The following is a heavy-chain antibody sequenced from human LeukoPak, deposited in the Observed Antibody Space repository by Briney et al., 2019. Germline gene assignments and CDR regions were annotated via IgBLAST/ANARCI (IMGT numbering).Heavy chain of an antibody. CDR2: ISYSGST. V-gene: IGHV4-59*08. CDR3: ARHPELYFFDY. J-gene: IGHJ4*02. Sequence: SETLSLTCTVSGASISSYYWSWIRQPPGKGLEWIGYISYSGSTNYNPSLRSRVTISADTSKNQVSLTLSSVTAADTAVYYCARHPELYFFDYWGQGTLVTVSS. D-gene: IGHD3-10*01. CDR1: GASISSYY.